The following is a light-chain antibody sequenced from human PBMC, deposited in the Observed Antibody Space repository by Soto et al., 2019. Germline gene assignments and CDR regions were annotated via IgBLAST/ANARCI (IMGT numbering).Light chain of an antibody. V-gene: IGKV4-1*01. CDR1: QNVLYSSNNKNY. Sequence: DIVMTQSPDYLAVSLGERATINCKSSQNVLYSSNNKNYLAWYQQKPGQPPKLLIYWASTRESGVPDRFSGSGSGTDFTLTISSLQAEDVALYYCKQYYTTPVTFGPGTKVDIK. J-gene: IGKJ3*01. CDR3: KQYYTTPVT. CDR2: WAS.